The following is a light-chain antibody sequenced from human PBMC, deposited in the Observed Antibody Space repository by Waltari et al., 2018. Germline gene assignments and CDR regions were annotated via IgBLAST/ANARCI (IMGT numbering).Light chain of an antibody. CDR1: QSIKFY. CDR3: QQRGSWPQIT. J-gene: IGKJ4*01. Sequence: DIVLTQSPATLSLSPGERASLSCRASQSIKFYLAWYQQRPGQAPSLLIYDTSNRATGVPSRFIGSGSETDFTLTISCLELEDFAVYYCQQRGSWPQITFGGGTRVEI. V-gene: IGKV3-11*01. CDR2: DTS.